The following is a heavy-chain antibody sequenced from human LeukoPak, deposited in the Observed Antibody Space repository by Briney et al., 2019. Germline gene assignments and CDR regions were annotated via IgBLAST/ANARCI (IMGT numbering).Heavy chain of an antibody. V-gene: IGHV4-39*01. D-gene: IGHD6-13*01. J-gene: IGHJ5*02. CDR2: IYYSGST. CDR3: ARLEGGYIAAYWFDP. CDR1: GGSISSSSYY. Sequence: SETLSLTCTVSGGSISSSSYYWGWIRQPPGKGLEWIGSIYYSGSTYYNPSLKSRVTISVDTSKNQFSLKLSSVTAADTAVYHCARLEGGYIAAYWFDPWGQGTLVTVSS.